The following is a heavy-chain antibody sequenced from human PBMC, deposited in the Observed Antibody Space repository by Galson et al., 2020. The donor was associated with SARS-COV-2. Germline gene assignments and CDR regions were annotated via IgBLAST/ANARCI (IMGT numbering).Heavy chain of an antibody. V-gene: IGHV4-4*02. CDR2: IYHSGST. Sequence: ASETLSLTCAVSGGSISSSNWWSWVRQPPGKRLEWIGEIYHSGSTNYNPSLKSRVTISVDKSKNQFSLKLSSVTAADTAVYYCARGPMIVVVTSISRAFDIWGQGTMVTVSS. D-gene: IGHD3-22*01. CDR1: GGSISSSNW. CDR3: ARGPMIVVVTSISRAFDI. J-gene: IGHJ3*02.